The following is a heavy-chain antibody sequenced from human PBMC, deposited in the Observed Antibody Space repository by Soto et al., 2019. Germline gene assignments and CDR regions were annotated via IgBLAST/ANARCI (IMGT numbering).Heavy chain of an antibody. Sequence: TGGSLRLSCAASGFTFTSYGMHWVRQAPGKGLEWMALILHDGSAEYYADSVKGRFTISRDNSKNTLYLQMNSLRAEDTAVYYCARSRDGYSFYFYYGMDGWGQGTTVTVSS. CDR1: GFTFTSYG. D-gene: IGHD4-4*01. CDR2: ILHDGSAE. V-gene: IGHV3-30*03. CDR3: ARSRDGYSFYFYYGMDG. J-gene: IGHJ6*02.